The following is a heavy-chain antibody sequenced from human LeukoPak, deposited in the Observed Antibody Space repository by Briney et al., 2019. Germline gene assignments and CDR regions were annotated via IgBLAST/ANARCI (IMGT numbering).Heavy chain of an antibody. J-gene: IGHJ1*01. V-gene: IGHV4-59*08. CDR2: VYYSGDT. CDR3: ATSPIFGVVDS. Sequence: SETLSLTCAVSGGSISSSYWTWIRQPPGKGLEWIGNVYYSGDTNYNPSLTGRVTISVDTSRRQFSLKLISVTAADTAVYYCATSPIFGVVDSWGQGSLVTVSS. CDR1: GGSISSSY. D-gene: IGHD3-3*01.